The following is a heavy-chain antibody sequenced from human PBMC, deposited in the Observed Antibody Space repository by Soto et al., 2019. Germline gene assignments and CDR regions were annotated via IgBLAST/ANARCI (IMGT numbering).Heavy chain of an antibody. CDR1: GYTFTGYY. CDR3: ARLWAALDFLSGRRAQKCFDS. V-gene: IGHV1-2*04. CDR2: INPNSGGT. D-gene: IGHD3-3*01. Sequence: ASVKVSCKASGYTFTGYYMHWVRQAPGQGLEWMGWINPNSGGTNYAQKFQGWVTMTRDTSISTAYMELSRLRSDDTAVYYCARLWAALDFLSGRRAQKCFDSWGQGPLVTVFS. J-gene: IGHJ5*01.